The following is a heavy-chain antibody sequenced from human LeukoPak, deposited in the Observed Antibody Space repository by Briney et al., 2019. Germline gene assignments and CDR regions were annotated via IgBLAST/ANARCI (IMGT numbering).Heavy chain of an antibody. Sequence: SETLSLTCTVSGGSISSYYWSWIRQPPGKGLEWIRYIYYSGSTNYNPSLKSRVTISVDTSKNQFSLKLSSVTAADTAVYYCARHGIAAAGDYWFDPWGQGTLVTVSS. CDR2: IYYSGST. J-gene: IGHJ5*02. D-gene: IGHD6-13*01. V-gene: IGHV4-59*08. CDR1: GGSISSYY. CDR3: ARHGIAAAGDYWFDP.